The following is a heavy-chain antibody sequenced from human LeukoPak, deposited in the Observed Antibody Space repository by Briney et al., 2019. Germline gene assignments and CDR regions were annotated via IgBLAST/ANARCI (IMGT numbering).Heavy chain of an antibody. J-gene: IGHJ4*02. CDR2: IYYSGST. CDR1: GGSISSSSYY. CDR3: ARRDVVGATGIDY. D-gene: IGHD1-26*01. V-gene: IGHV4-39*01. Sequence: SETLSLTCTVSGGSISSSSYYWGWIRQPPGKGLEWIGSIYYSGSTYYNPSLKSRVTISVDTSKNQFSLKLSSVTAADTAVYYCARRDVVGATGIDYWGQGTLVTVSS.